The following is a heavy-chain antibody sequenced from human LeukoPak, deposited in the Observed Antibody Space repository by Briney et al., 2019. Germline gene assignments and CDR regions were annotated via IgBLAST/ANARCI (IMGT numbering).Heavy chain of an antibody. CDR3: ARVQNYGDYGVWFDP. Sequence: SETLSLTCTVSGGSISSYYWSWIRQPPGKGLEWIGYIYYSGSTNYNPSLKSRVTISVDTSKNQFSLKLSFVTAADTAVYYCARVQNYGDYGVWFDPWGQGTLVTVSS. CDR2: IYYSGST. D-gene: IGHD4-17*01. CDR1: GGSISSYY. V-gene: IGHV4-59*01. J-gene: IGHJ5*02.